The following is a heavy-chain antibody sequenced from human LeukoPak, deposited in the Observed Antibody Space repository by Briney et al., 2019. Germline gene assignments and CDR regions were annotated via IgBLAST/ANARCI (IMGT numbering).Heavy chain of an antibody. CDR1: GFTFGDYA. CDR2: IRSKAYGGTT. CDR3: TTDRLSGSYFNDY. J-gene: IGHJ4*02. D-gene: IGHD1-26*01. Sequence: GGSLGLSCTASGFTFGDYAMSWFRQAPGKGLEWVGFIRSKAYGGTTEYAASVKGRFTISRDDSKSIAYLQMNSLKTEDTAVYYCTTDRLSGSYFNDYWGQGTLVTVSS. V-gene: IGHV3-49*03.